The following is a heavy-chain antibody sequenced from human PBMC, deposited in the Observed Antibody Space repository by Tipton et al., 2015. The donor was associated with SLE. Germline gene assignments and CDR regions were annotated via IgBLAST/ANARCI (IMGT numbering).Heavy chain of an antibody. CDR2: IYYSGST. D-gene: IGHD6-19*01. CDR3: ARYAGVAAHTEYFQH. Sequence: TLSLTCTVSGGAISSYYWSWIRQLPGKGLEWIGYIYYSGSTNYNPSLKSRVTISVDTSKNQFYLKLSSVTAADAAVYYCARYAGVAAHTEYFQHWGQGTLVTVSS. CDR1: GGAISSYY. V-gene: IGHV4-59*01. J-gene: IGHJ1*01.